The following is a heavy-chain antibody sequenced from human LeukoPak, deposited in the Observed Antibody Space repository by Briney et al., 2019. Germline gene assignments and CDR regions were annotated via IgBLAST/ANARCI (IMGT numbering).Heavy chain of an antibody. D-gene: IGHD6-6*01. Sequence: GGSLRLSCTASGFTFSDYWMTWVRQAPGKGPEWVANIKQDGSQRYYVDSVRGRFTISRDNAKNSLFLQMNGPRAEDTAVYYCARRGGSSSRRSPIDYWGQGTLVTVSS. V-gene: IGHV3-7*01. CDR1: GFTFSDYW. J-gene: IGHJ4*02. CDR2: IKQDGSQR. CDR3: ARRGGSSSRRSPIDY.